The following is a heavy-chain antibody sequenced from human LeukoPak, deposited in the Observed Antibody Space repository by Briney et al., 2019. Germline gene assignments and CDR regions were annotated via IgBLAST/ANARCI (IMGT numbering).Heavy chain of an antibody. Sequence: PGGSLRLSCAASGFTFSSYAMTWVRQAPGKGLEWVSTISGVGGNTYYADSVKGRFTISRDNSKNTLYLQMNSLRAEDTAVYYCAKRGGYFDYWGQGTLVTVSS. J-gene: IGHJ4*02. CDR3: AKRGGYFDY. V-gene: IGHV3-23*01. CDR1: GFTFSSYA. CDR2: ISGVGGNT.